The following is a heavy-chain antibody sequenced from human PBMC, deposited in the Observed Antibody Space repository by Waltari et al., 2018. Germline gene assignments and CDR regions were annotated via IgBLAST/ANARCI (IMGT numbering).Heavy chain of an antibody. V-gene: IGHV1-46*02. CDR1: GYTFNNHY. CDR3: AKDGRPPYIRASGGLYYYGLDF. D-gene: IGHD2-8*02. CDR2: VNPSGGST. Sequence: QVHLVQSATEVKRPGASVQVSCKASGYTFNNHYIHWVLPALGQGLEWVGSVNPSGGSTTYAQKFLDRVTMAVDTSTDTVYMEVSSLRFEDTAVYYCAKDGRPPYIRASGGLYYYGLDFWGQGTTVIVSS. J-gene: IGHJ6*02.